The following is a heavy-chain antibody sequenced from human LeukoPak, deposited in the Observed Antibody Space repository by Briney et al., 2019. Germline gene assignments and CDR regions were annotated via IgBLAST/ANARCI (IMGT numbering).Heavy chain of an antibody. J-gene: IGHJ4*02. V-gene: IGHV1-24*01. CDR3: ATAFGVDIILDY. CDR1: GYTLTELS. D-gene: IGHD3-3*01. CDR2: FDPEDGET. Sequence: ASVKVSCKVSGYTLTELSMHWVRQAPGKGLEWMGGFDPEDGETIYAQKFQGRVTMTEDTSTDTAYMELSSLRSEDTAVYYCATAFGVDIILDYWGQGTLVTVSS.